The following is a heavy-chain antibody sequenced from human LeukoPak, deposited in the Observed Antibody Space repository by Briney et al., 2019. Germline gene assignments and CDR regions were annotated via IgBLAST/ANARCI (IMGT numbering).Heavy chain of an antibody. CDR1: GFTFSSYA. V-gene: IGHV3-23*01. D-gene: IGHD2-15*01. Sequence: TGGSLRLSCAASGFTFSSYAMHWVRQAPGKGLEWVSAMSGSGRSTYYADSVKGRFTISRDNSKNTLYLQMNSLRGEDTAVYYCARGRYCNGGSCYFDSWGQGTLVTVSS. CDR2: MSGSGRST. J-gene: IGHJ4*02. CDR3: ARGRYCNGGSCYFDS.